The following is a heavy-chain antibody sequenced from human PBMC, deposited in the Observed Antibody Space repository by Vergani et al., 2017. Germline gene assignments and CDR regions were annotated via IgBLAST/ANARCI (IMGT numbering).Heavy chain of an antibody. D-gene: IGHD1-26*01. CDR2: IYYGAST. CDR3: TRHSAPLVVGATIYYYYYMDV. Sequence: EVQLVESGGDLVQPGKSLRLSCAASAFSVNSKFITWVRQAPGKGLEWVAVIYYGASTVYTDSVKGRFTISRDNSENKVFLQMNRLRAEDTAVYYCTRHSAPLVVGATIYYYYYMDVWGKGTTVTVSS. J-gene: IGHJ6*03. V-gene: IGHV3-66*02. CDR1: AFSVNSKF.